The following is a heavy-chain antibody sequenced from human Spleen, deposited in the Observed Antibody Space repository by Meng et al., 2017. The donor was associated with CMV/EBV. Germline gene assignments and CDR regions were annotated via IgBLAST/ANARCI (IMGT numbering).Heavy chain of an antibody. J-gene: IGHJ4*02. CDR3: ARPFGDGDY. CDR2: IKPDGSEK. Sequence: GESLKISCAASGFTFSSYWMNWVRQAPGKGLEWVASIKPDGSEKYFGDSVKGRFTISRDNAKNSVFLQMNSLRAEDTAVYYCARPFGDGDYWGQGTLVTVSS. V-gene: IGHV3-7*01. D-gene: IGHD3-16*01. CDR1: GFTFSSYW.